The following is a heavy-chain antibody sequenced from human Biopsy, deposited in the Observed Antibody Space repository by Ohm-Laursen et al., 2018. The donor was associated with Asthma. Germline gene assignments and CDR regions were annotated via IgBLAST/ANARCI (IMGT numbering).Heavy chain of an antibody. CDR3: ARGDSSNWSHYYFDY. J-gene: IGHJ4*02. CDR2: IHSGGTS. V-gene: IGHV3-53*01. D-gene: IGHD3-22*01. CDR1: GFAVTRDH. Sequence: GSLRLSCAASGFAVTRDHMFWVRQAPGKGLEWVSVIHSGGTSHTADSVRGRFTISRDYSKNTLYLQMHSLRAEDTAVYYCARGDSSNWSHYYFDYWGQGTLVTVSS.